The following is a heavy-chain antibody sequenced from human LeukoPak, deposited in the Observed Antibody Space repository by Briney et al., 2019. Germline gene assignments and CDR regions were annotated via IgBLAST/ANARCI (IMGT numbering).Heavy chain of an antibody. CDR2: ISDDGSNK. CDR1: GSTFSSYA. V-gene: IGHV3-30-3*01. Sequence: GRSLRLSCAASGSTFSSYAMHWVRQAPGKGLEWVAVISDDGSNKYYADSVKGRFTISRDKSKNTLHLQMNSLRVEDTAVYYCVRSWYLFDYWGQGTLVTVSS. J-gene: IGHJ4*02. CDR3: VRSWYLFDY. D-gene: IGHD6-13*01.